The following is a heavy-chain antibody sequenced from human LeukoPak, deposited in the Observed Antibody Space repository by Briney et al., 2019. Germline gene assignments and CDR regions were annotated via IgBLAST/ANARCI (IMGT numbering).Heavy chain of an antibody. CDR1: GFTFSSYA. CDR3: AKKWGYGWNYPFDY. D-gene: IGHD1-7*01. CDR2: ISGSGGST. Sequence: GGSLRLSCAASGFTFSSYAMSWVRQAPGEGLEWVSAISGSGGSTYYADSVKGRFTISRDNSKDTLYLQMNSLRAEDTAVYYCAKKWGYGWNYPFDYWGQGTLVTVSS. V-gene: IGHV3-23*01. J-gene: IGHJ4*02.